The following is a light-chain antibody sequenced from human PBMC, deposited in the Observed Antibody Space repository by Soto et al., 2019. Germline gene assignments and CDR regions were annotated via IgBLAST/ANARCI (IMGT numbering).Light chain of an antibody. CDR2: EVR. Sequence: QSALTQPASVSGSPGQSIALSCTGTSSDVGTCNCVSWFQQHPGKAPKLLIYEVRNRPSGVSDRFSGSKSGNTASLIISGVQAEDEADYYCSSYTASSTFVFGTGTKLTVL. CDR1: SSDVGTCNC. CDR3: SSYTASSTFV. J-gene: IGLJ1*01. V-gene: IGLV2-14*01.